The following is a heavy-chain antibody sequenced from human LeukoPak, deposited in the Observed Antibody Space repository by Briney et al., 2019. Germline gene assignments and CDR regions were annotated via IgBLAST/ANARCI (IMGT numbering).Heavy chain of an antibody. D-gene: IGHD3-9*01. J-gene: IGHJ4*02. Sequence: SETLSLTCTVSGGSISSSPYYWGWIRQPPGKGLEWIGSVYYSGSTSYNPPLKSRVTISVDTSKNQFSLKLNSVTAADTAVCYRARPLTGYSYFDYWGQGTLVTVSS. CDR2: VYYSGST. CDR1: GGSISSSPYY. V-gene: IGHV4-39*01. CDR3: ARPLTGYSYFDY.